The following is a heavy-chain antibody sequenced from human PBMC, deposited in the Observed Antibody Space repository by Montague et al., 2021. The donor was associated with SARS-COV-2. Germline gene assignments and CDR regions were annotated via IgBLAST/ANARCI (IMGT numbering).Heavy chain of an antibody. V-gene: IGHV6-1*01. Sequence: CAISGDSVFRNDIAWNWFRQSPSRGLEWLGRTFYRSEWNYHYADXVKSRITIDPDTSKNQVSLQLRSVTPEDTAVYFCARVRHLGRAMDVWGQGTTVTVSS. J-gene: IGHJ6*02. CDR3: ARVRHLGRAMDV. CDR2: TFYRSEWNY. CDR1: GDSVFRNDIA. D-gene: IGHD7-27*01.